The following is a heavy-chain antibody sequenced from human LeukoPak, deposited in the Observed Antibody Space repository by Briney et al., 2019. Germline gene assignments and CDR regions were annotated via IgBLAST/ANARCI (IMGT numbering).Heavy chain of an antibody. CDR2: INHSGST. V-gene: IGHV4-34*01. Sequence: SETLSLTCAVYGGSFSGYYWSWIRQPSGKGLEWIGEINHSGSTNYNPSLKSRVTISVDTSKNQFSLKLSSVTAADTAVYYCARERVIWNYGRGAFDIWGQGTMVTVSS. CDR1: GGSFSGYY. D-gene: IGHD1-7*01. CDR3: ARERVIWNYGRGAFDI. J-gene: IGHJ3*02.